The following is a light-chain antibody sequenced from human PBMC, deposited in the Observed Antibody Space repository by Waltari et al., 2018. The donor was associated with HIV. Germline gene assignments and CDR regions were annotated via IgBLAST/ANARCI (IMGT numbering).Light chain of an antibody. Sequence: QSALTQPRSVSGSPGQSVTISCTGTSSEVGGYNYVSWYQQHPGKAPKLMIYDVTQRPAGVPDRCSGSKSGNTASLTISGLQAEDEADYYCCSYAGSYTYVFGTGTKVTVL. J-gene: IGLJ1*01. CDR1: SSEVGGYNY. V-gene: IGLV2-11*01. CDR2: DVT. CDR3: CSYAGSYTYV.